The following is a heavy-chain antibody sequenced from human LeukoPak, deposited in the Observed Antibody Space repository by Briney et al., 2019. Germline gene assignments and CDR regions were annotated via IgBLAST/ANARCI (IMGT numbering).Heavy chain of an antibody. J-gene: IGHJ5*02. CDR3: TTVTMLRRPA. CDR1: GFTFSTNA. V-gene: IGHV3-23*01. CDR2: ISGSGGST. D-gene: IGHD3-10*01. Sequence: GGSLRLSCAVSGFTFSTNAMNWVRQAPGKGLEWVSGISGSGGSTYYADSVKGRFTIPRDTSKNMLYLQMNSLRAEDTAVYYCTTVTMLRRPAWGQGTLVTVSS.